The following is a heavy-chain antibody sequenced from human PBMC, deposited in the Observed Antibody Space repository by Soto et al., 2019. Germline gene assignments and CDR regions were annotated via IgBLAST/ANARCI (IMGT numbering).Heavy chain of an antibody. J-gene: IGHJ4*02. V-gene: IGHV4-34*01. CDR1: GGSFSGYS. D-gene: IGHD5-18*01. CDR3: ARAVDTAMAY. Sequence: PSETLSLSCAVYGGSFSGYSWRWIRQPPGKGLEWIGEINLSGSTTYNPSLKSRVPISVDTSKNQFSLKLSSVTAAVTAVYYCARAVDTAMAYWGQGTLVTVSS. CDR2: INLSGST.